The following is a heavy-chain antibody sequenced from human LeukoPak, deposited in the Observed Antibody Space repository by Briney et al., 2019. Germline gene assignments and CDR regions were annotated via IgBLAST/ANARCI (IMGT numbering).Heavy chain of an antibody. V-gene: IGHV4-4*07. CDR3: ARERATGDYVFSFDY. D-gene: IGHD4-17*01. CDR1: GGSISSYY. CDR2: IYTSGST. Sequence: PSETLSLTCTVSGGSISSYYWSWIRQPAGKGLEWIGRIYTSGSTNYNPSLKSRVTMSVDTSKNQFSLKLSSVTAADTAVYYCARERATGDYVFSFDYWGQGTLVTVSS. J-gene: IGHJ4*02.